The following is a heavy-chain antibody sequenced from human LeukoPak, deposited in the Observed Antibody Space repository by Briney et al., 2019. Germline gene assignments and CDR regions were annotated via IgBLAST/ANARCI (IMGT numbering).Heavy chain of an antibody. Sequence: PGGSLRLSCSASGYTVSSSYMSWVRQAPGQGLEWVSVIYSGGSTYYAESVKGRFTISRDNSKNTQYLQMNRLRIEDTAVYYCARVACRSSSYISGIDYWGQGTLVTVSS. CDR2: IYSGGST. V-gene: IGHV3-53*01. J-gene: IGHJ4*02. CDR1: GYTVSSSY. D-gene: IGHD6-6*01. CDR3: ARVACRSSSYISGIDY.